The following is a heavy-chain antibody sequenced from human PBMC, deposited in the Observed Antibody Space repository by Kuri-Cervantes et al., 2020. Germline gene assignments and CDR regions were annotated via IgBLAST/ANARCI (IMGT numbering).Heavy chain of an antibody. CDR3: ARESFDYGDYEGEGSYYYGMDV. CDR1: GFTFSSYA. J-gene: IGHJ6*02. CDR2: ISYDGSNK. V-gene: IGHV3-30-3*01. D-gene: IGHD4-17*01. Sequence: GESLKISCAASGFTFSSYAMHWVRQAPGKGLEWVAVISYDGSNKYYADSVKGRFTISRDNAKNSLYLQMNSLRDEDTAVYYCARESFDYGDYEGEGSYYYGMDVWGQGTTVTVSS.